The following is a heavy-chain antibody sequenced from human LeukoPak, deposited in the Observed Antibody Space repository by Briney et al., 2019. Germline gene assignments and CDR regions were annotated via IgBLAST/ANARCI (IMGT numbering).Heavy chain of an antibody. CDR3: ARVLRLRVDY. Sequence: PSETLSLTCTVSGGSISSTSHYWSWIRQPPGKGLEWIGSMHYSGYTYYNPSLKSRVTISVDTSKNQFSLKLSSVTAADTAVYYCARVLRLRVDYWGQGTLVTVSS. CDR2: MHYSGYT. CDR1: GGSISSTSHY. J-gene: IGHJ4*02. V-gene: IGHV4-39*07. D-gene: IGHD3-10*01.